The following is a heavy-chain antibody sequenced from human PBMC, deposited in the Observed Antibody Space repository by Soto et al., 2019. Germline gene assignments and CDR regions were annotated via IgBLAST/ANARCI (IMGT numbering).Heavy chain of an antibody. CDR1: GFTVSNNY. J-gene: IGHJ4*02. CDR3: ARGEGSGSNALGY. Sequence: GGSLRLSCAASGFTVSNNYMAWVRQAPGKGLEWVSVIQGGGSISYADSVRDRFTISRDSSKNTVLLQMNSLRPEDTAVYFCARGEGSGSNALGYWGQGTRVTV. CDR2: IQGGGSI. D-gene: IGHD3-10*01. V-gene: IGHV3-66*01.